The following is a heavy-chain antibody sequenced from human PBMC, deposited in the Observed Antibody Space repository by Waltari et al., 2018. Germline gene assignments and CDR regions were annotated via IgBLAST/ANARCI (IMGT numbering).Heavy chain of an antibody. V-gene: IGHV4-39*07. CDR2: IYYSGST. CDR3: ARDLTKTRWFRDPSGAFDI. CDR1: GGSISSSSYY. Sequence: SATLSLPCTVSGGSISSSSYYWGWIRQPPGKGLEWIGSIYYSGSTYYNPSLKSRVTISVDTSKNQCSLKLSSVTAADTAVYYCARDLTKTRWFRDPSGAFDIWGQGTMVTVSS. D-gene: IGHD3-10*01. J-gene: IGHJ3*02.